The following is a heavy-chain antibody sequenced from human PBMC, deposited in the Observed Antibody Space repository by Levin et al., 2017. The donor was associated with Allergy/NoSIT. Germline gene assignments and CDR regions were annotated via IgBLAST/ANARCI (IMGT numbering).Heavy chain of an antibody. D-gene: IGHD2-21*01. CDR2: ITNRGTPV. CDR1: GFTFSTYG. V-gene: IGHV3-48*01. CDR3: VRGVVDY. J-gene: IGHJ4*02. Sequence: QSGGSLRLSCVASGFTFSTYGMNWVRQAPDKGLEWVAHITNRGTPVYYGDSVRGRFTISRDNSNGLLYLQMNSLRAEDTAVYYCVRGVVDYWGQGTLITVSS.